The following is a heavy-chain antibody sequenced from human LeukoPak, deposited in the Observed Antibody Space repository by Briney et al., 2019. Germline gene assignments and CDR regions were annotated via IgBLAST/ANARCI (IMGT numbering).Heavy chain of an antibody. CDR1: GGSISSYY. J-gene: IGHJ1*01. V-gene: IGHV4-59*01. Sequence: PSETLSLTCSVSGGSISSYYWSWLRHPPGKGLEWIGYIYYSASTNYNPSLKSRVTISVDTSKNQFSLKLSSVTAADTAVYYCAIDSGYGDYGWGQGTLVTVSS. D-gene: IGHD4-17*01. CDR2: IYYSAST. CDR3: AIDSGYGDYG.